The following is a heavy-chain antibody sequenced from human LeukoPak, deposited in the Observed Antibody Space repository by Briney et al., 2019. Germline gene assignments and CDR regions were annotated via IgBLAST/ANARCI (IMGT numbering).Heavy chain of an antibody. V-gene: IGHV1-69*13. J-gene: IGHJ4*02. CDR1: GGTCSSYS. CDR3: ARDGGQVATISQIDN. Sequence: GASVQESCKAAGGTCSSYSISWVRQATGQGLEWMGGIIPIFGTANYAQKFQGRLTTTADESTSTAYTALSSLRCADTAVYYCARDGGQVATISQIDNGGQGTLVTVSS. CDR2: IIPIFGTA. D-gene: IGHD5-12*01.